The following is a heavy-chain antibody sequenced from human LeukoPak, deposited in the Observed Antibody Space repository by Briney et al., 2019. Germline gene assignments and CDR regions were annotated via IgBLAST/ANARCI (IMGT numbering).Heavy chain of an antibody. V-gene: IGHV4-59*08. Sequence: SETLSLTCAVSGASMTGYYWFWIRQPPGKGLEWIGHIFYTGSTTYNPSLKSRLTISIDTSKNQFSLRLTSVTAADTAMYYCARYGTTWYAIDSWGQGTLVTVSS. D-gene: IGHD6-13*01. J-gene: IGHJ4*02. CDR2: IFYTGST. CDR3: ARYGTTWYAIDS. CDR1: GASMTGYY.